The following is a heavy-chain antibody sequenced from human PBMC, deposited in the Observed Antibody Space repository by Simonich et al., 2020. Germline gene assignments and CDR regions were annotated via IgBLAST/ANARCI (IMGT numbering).Heavy chain of an antibody. CDR3: AREGLLLDAFDI. J-gene: IGHJ3*02. CDR2: KAYDGSNK. CDR1: GFTFSSYA. Sequence: QVQLVESGGGVVQPGRSLRLSCAASGFTFSSYAMHWVRQAPGNGLKWVAVKAYDGSNKYYADSVKGRFTISRDNSKNTLYLQMNSLRAEDTAVYYCAREGLLLDAFDIWGQGTMVTVSS. V-gene: IGHV3-30*04. D-gene: IGHD2-15*01.